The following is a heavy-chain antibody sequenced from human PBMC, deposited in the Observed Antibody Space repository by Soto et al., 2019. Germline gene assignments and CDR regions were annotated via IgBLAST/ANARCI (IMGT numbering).Heavy chain of an antibody. CDR2: ISGNGYSA. D-gene: IGHD1-1*01. V-gene: IGHV3-23*01. Sequence: PGGSLRLSCEASGFTFDDYAMTWVRQSPGKGLEWVSSISGNGYSAHYADSVKGRFTISRDKSKNTVSLQMDSLRAEDTAVYYCAKDRKQLWSDFGYWGQGTLVTVSS. CDR1: GFTFDDYA. CDR3: AKDRKQLWSDFGY. J-gene: IGHJ4*02.